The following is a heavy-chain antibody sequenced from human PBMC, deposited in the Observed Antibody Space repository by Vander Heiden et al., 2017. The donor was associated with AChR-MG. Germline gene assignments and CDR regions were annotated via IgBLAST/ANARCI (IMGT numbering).Heavy chain of an antibody. Sequence: QVQLVQTGADVKKPGASVKVSCKASGDPVPGYDMHRVRHAPGPGLEWMGWCNPNTGSTNYAQDFQGRLTLTRDTSISTAHMELSRLRSDDTAIYYCARAGKVTVRGAAKGPLDYWGQGTLVTVSS. CDR3: ARAGKVTVRGAAKGPLDY. D-gene: IGHD3-10*01. CDR1: GDPVPGYD. CDR2: CNPNTGST. V-gene: IGHV1-2*02. J-gene: IGHJ4*02.